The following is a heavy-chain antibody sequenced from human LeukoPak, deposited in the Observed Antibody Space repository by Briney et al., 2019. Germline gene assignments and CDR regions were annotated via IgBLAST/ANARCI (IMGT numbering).Heavy chain of an antibody. Sequence: GGSLRLSCAASGFTFSSYAISWVRQAPGKGLESVSAISGSGGSTYYADSVKGRFTISRDNSKNTLYLQMNSLRAEDTAVYYCAKLTADGSSWYSPFDYWGQGTLVTVSS. D-gene: IGHD6-13*01. CDR2: ISGSGGST. J-gene: IGHJ4*02. CDR1: GFTFSSYA. V-gene: IGHV3-23*01. CDR3: AKLTADGSSWYSPFDY.